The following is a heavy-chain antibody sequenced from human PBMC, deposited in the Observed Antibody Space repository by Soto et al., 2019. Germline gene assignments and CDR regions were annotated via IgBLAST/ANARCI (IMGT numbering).Heavy chain of an antibody. J-gene: IGHJ4*02. V-gene: IGHV1-3*01. Sequence: ASVKVSCKASGYTFTSYAMHWVRQAPGQRLEWMGWINAGNGDTKYSQKFQGRDTITRDTSASTAYMELSSLRSEDTAVYYCARVGGYPLLYYFDYWGQGTLVTVSS. CDR1: GYTFTSYA. D-gene: IGHD1-26*01. CDR3: ARVGGYPLLYYFDY. CDR2: INAGNGDT.